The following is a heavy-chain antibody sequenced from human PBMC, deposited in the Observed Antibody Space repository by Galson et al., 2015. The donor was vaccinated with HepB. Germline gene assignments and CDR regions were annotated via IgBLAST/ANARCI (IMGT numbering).Heavy chain of an antibody. D-gene: IGHD3-10*01. V-gene: IGHV3-69-1*02. J-gene: IGHJ1*01. CDR2: ISSSSTI. CDR3: ARGGPWFGERTEYFQN. CDR1: GFTFSSQS. Sequence: SLRFSCAASGFTFSSQSMNWVRQAPGKGLEWISYISSSSTIYYADSVKGRFIVSRDNARMSVFLQMNSLRGEDTAVYYCARGGPWFGERTEYFQNWGRGTLVTVSS.